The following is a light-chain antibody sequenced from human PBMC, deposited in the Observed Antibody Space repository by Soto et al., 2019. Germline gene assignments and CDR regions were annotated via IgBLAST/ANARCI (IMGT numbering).Light chain of an antibody. CDR2: AAS. CDR3: QQFKSYPIT. CDR1: QGISSY. Sequence: DIQLTQSPSFLSASVGDRVTITCRTSQGISSYLGWYQQKSGKAPKLLIYAASTLQSGVPSRFSGSGSGTEFTLTISSLQPEDFSTYYCQQFKSYPITFGQGTRLEIK. V-gene: IGKV1-9*01. J-gene: IGKJ5*01.